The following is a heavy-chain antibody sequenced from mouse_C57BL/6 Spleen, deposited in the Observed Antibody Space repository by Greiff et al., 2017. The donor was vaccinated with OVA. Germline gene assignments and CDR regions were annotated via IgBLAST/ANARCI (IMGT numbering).Heavy chain of an antibody. J-gene: IGHJ2*01. Sequence: VQLQQPGAELVRPGSSVKLSCKASGYTFTSYWMHWVKQRPIQGLEWIGNIDPSDSETHSNPKFKDKATLTVDKSSSTAYMQLSSLTSEDSAVYYCAREGYYGSSSYFDYWGQGTTLTVSS. CDR2: IDPSDSET. CDR3: AREGYYGSSSYFDY. D-gene: IGHD1-1*01. CDR1: GYTFTSYW. V-gene: IGHV1-52*01.